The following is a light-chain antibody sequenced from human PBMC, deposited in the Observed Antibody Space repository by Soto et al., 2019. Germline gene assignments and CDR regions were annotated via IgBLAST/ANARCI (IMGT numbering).Light chain of an antibody. J-gene: IGLJ3*02. CDR3: SSYTSSSTWV. V-gene: IGLV2-14*01. CDR1: SSDVGAYNY. CDR2: EVR. Sequence: QSVLTQPASVSGPPGQSITISCTGTSSDVGAYNYVSWYQQHPGKAPKLMIYEVRNRPSGVSDRFSGSRSGNTASLTISGLQAEDESDYYCSSYTSSSTWVFGGGTKLTVL.